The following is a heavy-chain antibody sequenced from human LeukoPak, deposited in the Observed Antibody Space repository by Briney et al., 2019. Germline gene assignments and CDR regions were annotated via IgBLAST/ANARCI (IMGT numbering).Heavy chain of an antibody. D-gene: IGHD3-22*01. CDR3: ANPRYDSSGYYYVD. CDR1: GGSISSSSYY. V-gene: IGHV4-39*01. J-gene: IGHJ4*02. CDR2: IYYSGST. Sequence: SETLSLTRTVSGGSISSSSYYWGWIRQPPGKGLEWIGSIYYSGSTYYNPSLKSRVTISVDTSKNQFSLKLSSVTAADTAVYYCANPRYDSSGYYYVDWGQGTLVTVSS.